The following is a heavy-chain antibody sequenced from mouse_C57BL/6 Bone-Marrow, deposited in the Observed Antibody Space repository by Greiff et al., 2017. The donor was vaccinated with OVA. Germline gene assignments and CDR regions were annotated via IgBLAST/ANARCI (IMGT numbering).Heavy chain of an antibody. CDR2: ISNGGGST. V-gene: IGHV5-12*01. D-gene: IGHD6-1*01. Sequence: EVHLVESGGGLVQPGGSLKLSCAASGFTFSDYYMYWVRQTPEKRLEWVAYISNGGGSTYYPDTVKGRFTISRDNAKNTLYLQMSRLKSEDTAMYYCARLNPYYFDYWGQGTTLTVSS. J-gene: IGHJ2*01. CDR3: ARLNPYYFDY. CDR1: GFTFSDYY.